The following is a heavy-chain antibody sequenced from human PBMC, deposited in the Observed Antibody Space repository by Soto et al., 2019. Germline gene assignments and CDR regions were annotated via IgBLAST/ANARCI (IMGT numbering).Heavy chain of an antibody. D-gene: IGHD2-8*01. J-gene: IGHJ4*02. CDR3: ARRWGVAFYY. CDR1: GGSISSYY. CDR2: IYYSGST. Sequence: SETLSLTCTVSGGSISSYYWSWIRQPPGKGLEWIGYIYYSGSTNYNPSLKSRVTISVDTSKNQFSLKLSSVTAADTAVYYCARRWGVAFYYRGQGTLVTVSS. V-gene: IGHV4-59*08.